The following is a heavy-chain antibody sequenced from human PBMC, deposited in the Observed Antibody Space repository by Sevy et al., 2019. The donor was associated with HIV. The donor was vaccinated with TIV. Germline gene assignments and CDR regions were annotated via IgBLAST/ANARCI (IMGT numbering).Heavy chain of an antibody. CDR3: ARRYLPSAPPALDY. CDR2: IGGGDT. V-gene: IGHV3-23*01. Sequence: GGSLRLSCATSGFTFNIYAMSWVRQAPGKGLEWVSTIGGGDTYYADSVKGRFTISRDDSKDTVYLEMNSLRAEDTAVYYCARRYLPSAPPALDYWGQGTLVTVSS. D-gene: IGHD2-2*01. J-gene: IGHJ4*02. CDR1: GFTFNIYA.